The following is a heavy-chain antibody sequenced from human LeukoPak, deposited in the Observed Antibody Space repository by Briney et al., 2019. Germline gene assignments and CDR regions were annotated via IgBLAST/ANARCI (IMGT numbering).Heavy chain of an antibody. CDR3: ARPRQRYCSGGTCYSRDGFDI. CDR2: INPNNGGT. J-gene: IGHJ3*02. D-gene: IGHD2-15*01. Sequence: ASVKVSCKASGYTFTGYYMHWVRQAPGQGLEWMGWINPNNGGTNYAQKFQGRVTMTRDTSISTAYMELSSLRSEDTAMYYCARPRQRYCSGGTCYSRDGFDIWGQGTMVTVSS. CDR1: GYTFTGYY. V-gene: IGHV1-2*02.